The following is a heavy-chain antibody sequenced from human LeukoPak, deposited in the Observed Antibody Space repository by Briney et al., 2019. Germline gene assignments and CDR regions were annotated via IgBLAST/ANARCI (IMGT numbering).Heavy chain of an antibody. CDR1: GGSFSGYY. D-gene: IGHD3-22*01. V-gene: IGHV4-34*01. J-gene: IGHJ4*02. Sequence: SETLSLTCAVYGGSFSGYYWSWIRQPPGKGLEWIGSIYHSGGTYYNPSLKSRVTISVDTSKNQFSLKLSSVTAADTAVYYCARVSEPRAMIVVVYFDYWGQGTLVTVSS. CDR3: ARVSEPRAMIVVVYFDY. CDR2: IYHSGGT.